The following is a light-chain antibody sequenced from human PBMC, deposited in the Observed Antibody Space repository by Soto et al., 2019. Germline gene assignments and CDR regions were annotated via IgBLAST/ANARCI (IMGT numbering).Light chain of an antibody. Sequence: QSVLTQPPSASGSPGQSVTISCTGTTSDVGGYNYVSWYQLHPGKVPKLIISEVNKRPSGVPDRFSGSKSGSTASLTVSGLQAEDEADYFCSSYAGSKNFILFGGGTQLTV. V-gene: IGLV2-8*01. J-gene: IGLJ2*01. CDR3: SSYAGSKNFIL. CDR2: EVN. CDR1: TSDVGGYNY.